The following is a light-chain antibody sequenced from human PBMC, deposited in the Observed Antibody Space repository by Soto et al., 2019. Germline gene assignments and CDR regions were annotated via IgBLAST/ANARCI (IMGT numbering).Light chain of an antibody. CDR2: SAS. V-gene: IGKV1-27*01. CDR3: QKYNSAPPT. Sequence: DIQMTQSPSSLSASVGDRVSITCRASQGISNYLAWYQQNPGEVPNLLIYSASTLQSGVPSRFSGSGSGTDFTLTISSLQPEDVATYYCQKYNSAPPTFGQGTKVEIK. J-gene: IGKJ1*01. CDR1: QGISNY.